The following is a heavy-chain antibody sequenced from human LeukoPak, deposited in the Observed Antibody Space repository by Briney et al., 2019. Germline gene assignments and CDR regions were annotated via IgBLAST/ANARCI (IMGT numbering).Heavy chain of an antibody. CDR1: GYTFTSYV. CDR3: AREGYSSSWNYFDF. CDR2: IRAYNGNT. V-gene: IGHV1-18*01. D-gene: IGHD6-13*01. J-gene: IGHJ4*02. Sequence: ASVRVSCKASGYTFTSYVINWVRQAPGQGLEWMGWIRAYNGNTNYAQKLQGRVTITTEKSKSTAYMELSSLRSDDTAVYYCAREGYSSSWNYFDFWGQGTLVTVSS.